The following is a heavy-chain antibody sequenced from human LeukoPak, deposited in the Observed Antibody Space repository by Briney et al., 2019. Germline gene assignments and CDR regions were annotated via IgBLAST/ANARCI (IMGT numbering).Heavy chain of an antibody. CDR1: GFTFSSYA. Sequence: GGSLRLSCAASGFTFSSYAMSWVRQAPGKGLEWVSVISGSGGSTYYADSVKGRFTISRDNSKNTLYLQMNSLRAEDTAVYYCAKGAGIAVAVGLHYWGQGTLVTVSS. CDR3: AKGAGIAVAVGLHY. D-gene: IGHD6-19*01. J-gene: IGHJ4*02. CDR2: ISGSGGST. V-gene: IGHV3-23*01.